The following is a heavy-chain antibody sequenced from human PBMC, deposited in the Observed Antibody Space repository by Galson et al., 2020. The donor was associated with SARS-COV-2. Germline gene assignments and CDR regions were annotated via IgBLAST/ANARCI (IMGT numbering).Heavy chain of an antibody. CDR3: AREMSAMDRGAVVTAFDY. D-gene: IGHD3-10*01. J-gene: IGHJ4*02. CDR1: GGSISSGSYY. CDR2: IHPSGST. V-gene: IGHV4-61*02. Sequence: SETLSLTCAVSGGSISSGSYYWSWIRQPAGKGLEWIGRIHPSGSTKYNPSLKSRVTISFDTSKNQFALKLSSVTAADTAMYYCAREMSAMDRGAVVTAFDYWGRGTLLTVSS.